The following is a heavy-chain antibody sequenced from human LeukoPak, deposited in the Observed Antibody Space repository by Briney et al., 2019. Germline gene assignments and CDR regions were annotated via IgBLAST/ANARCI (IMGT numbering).Heavy chain of an antibody. J-gene: IGHJ4*02. CDR3: AKQPSALAGTYDY. V-gene: IGHV3-23*01. CDR1: GFTFSSSA. D-gene: IGHD6-19*01. Sequence: GGSLRLSCTASGFTFSSSAMGWVRQPPGKGLEWVSAISGSGGGTYYADSVKGRFAISRDNSKNTLYLQMNSLRAEDTAVYYCAKQPSALAGTYDYWGQGTLVTVSS. CDR2: ISGSGGGT.